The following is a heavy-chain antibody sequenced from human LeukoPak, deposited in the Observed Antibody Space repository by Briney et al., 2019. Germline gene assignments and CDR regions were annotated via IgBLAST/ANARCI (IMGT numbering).Heavy chain of an antibody. Sequence: GASVKVSCKASGYTFTDYGISWVRQAPGQGLEWMGRIIPILGIANYAQKFQGRVTITADKSTSTAYMELSSLRSEDTAVYYCARDQLGAAAAGTGAFDIWGQGTMVTVSS. CDR2: IIPILGIA. CDR3: ARDQLGAAAAGTGAFDI. D-gene: IGHD6-13*01. J-gene: IGHJ3*02. CDR1: GYTFTDYG. V-gene: IGHV1-69*04.